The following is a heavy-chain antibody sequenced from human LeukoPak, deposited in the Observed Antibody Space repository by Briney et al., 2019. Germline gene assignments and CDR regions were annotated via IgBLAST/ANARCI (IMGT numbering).Heavy chain of an antibody. D-gene: IGHD3-10*01. V-gene: IGHV3-23*01. J-gene: IGHJ4*02. Sequence: GGSLRLSCAASGFTFRSYAMSWVRQAPGKGLEWVSAISGSGGSTYYADSVKGRFTISRDNSKNTLYLQMNSLRDEDTAVYYCAKLRAPTKVRGRYYFDYWGQGTLVTVSS. CDR3: AKLRAPTKVRGRYYFDY. CDR2: ISGSGGST. CDR1: GFTFRSYA.